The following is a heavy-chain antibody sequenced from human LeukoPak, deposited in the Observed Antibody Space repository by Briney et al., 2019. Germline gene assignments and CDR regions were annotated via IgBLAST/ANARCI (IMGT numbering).Heavy chain of an antibody. CDR2: ISSTGGNS. CDR1: GFTFSGSA. J-gene: IGHJ4*02. Sequence: GGSLRLSCAASGFTFSGSAMSWVRQAPGKGLDWVSLISSTGGNSYYADSVKGRFTISRDNSKNTLSLQMNSLRAEDTAVYYCAKEYYVLLVYALGGSFDYWGRGTLVTVSS. CDR3: AKEYYVLLVYALGGSFDY. D-gene: IGHD2-8*02. V-gene: IGHV3-23*01.